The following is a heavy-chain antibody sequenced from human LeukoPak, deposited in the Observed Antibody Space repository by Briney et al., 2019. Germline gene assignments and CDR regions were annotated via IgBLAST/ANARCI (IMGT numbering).Heavy chain of an antibody. CDR1: GFTFSDYY. Sequence: PGGSLRLSCAASGFTFSDYYMSWIRQAPGKGLEWVSYISSSGSTIYYADSVKGRFTISRDNAKNSLYLQMNSLRAEDTAVYYCARMGASYYYYYMDVWGKGTTVTVSS. CDR3: ARMGASYYYYYMDV. J-gene: IGHJ6*03. D-gene: IGHD4/OR15-4a*01. V-gene: IGHV3-11*04. CDR2: ISSSGSTI.